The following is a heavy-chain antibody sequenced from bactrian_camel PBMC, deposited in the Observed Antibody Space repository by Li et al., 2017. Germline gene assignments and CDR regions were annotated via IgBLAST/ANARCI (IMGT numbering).Heavy chain of an antibody. CDR1: ENSAKTTC. V-gene: IGHV3S54*01. CDR3: AAGSLQYGGTWGCQYPY. J-gene: IGHJ4*01. Sequence: HVQLVESGGGSVQDGGSLRLSCVVSENSAKTTCMAWYRQVPGKDRELVALMNTGGGTPYYADSVKGRFAISRDSAKHTLTLEMNDLKPDDTAMYFCAAGSLQYGGTWGCQYPYWGQGTQVTVS. CDR2: MNTGGGTP. D-gene: IGHD6*01.